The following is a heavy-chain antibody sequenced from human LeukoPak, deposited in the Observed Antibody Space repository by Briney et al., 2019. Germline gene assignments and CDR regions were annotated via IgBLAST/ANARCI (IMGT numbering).Heavy chain of an antibody. D-gene: IGHD4-17*01. CDR3: ARGATVTTVAFDI. CDR2: IYYSGST. CDR1: GGSISSYY. Sequence: PSETLSLTCTVSGGSISSYYWSWIRQPPGKGPEWIGYIYYSGSTNYNPSLKSRVTISVDTSKNQFSLKLSSVTAADTAVYYCARGATVTTVAFDIWGQGTMVTVSS. J-gene: IGHJ3*02. V-gene: IGHV4-59*08.